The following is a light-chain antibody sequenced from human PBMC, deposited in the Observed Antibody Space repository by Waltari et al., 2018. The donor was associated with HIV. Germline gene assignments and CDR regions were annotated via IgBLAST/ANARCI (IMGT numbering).Light chain of an antibody. CDR3: CSYAAGSTYV. CDR1: SSDVGGSNY. V-gene: IGLV2-14*01. Sequence: QSALTQPASVSGSPGQSITISCTGTSSDVGGSNYVSWYQHHPGRAPKLMIYEVSNRPSGVSNRFSGSKSGNTASLTISGLQAEDEADYYCCSYAAGSTYVFGTGTRVTVL. J-gene: IGLJ1*01. CDR2: EVS.